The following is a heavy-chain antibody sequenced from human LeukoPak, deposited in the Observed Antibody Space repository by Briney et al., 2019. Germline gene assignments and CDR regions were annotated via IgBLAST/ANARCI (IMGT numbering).Heavy chain of an antibody. CDR2: TGTSGGTT. V-gene: IGHV3-23*01. Sequence: PGGSLRLSCAASGFTFSSYAMSWVRQAPGKGLEWVSTTGTSGGTTSYADSVKGRFAISRDNSKNTLYLQMSSLRAEDTAVYYCAKVLGSGRMFDYWGRGTLVTVSS. J-gene: IGHJ4*02. D-gene: IGHD3-3*01. CDR1: GFTFSSYA. CDR3: AKVLGSGRMFDY.